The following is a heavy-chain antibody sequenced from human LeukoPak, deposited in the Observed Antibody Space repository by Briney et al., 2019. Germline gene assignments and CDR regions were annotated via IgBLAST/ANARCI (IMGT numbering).Heavy chain of an antibody. J-gene: IGHJ3*02. Sequence: EASVKVSCKASGYTFTGYYMHWVRQAPGQGLEWMGWINPNSGGTNYAQKFQGRVTMTRDMSTSTVYMELSSLRSEDTAVYYCARDLSYGSGSYDAFDIWGQGTLVTVSS. CDR3: ARDLSYGSGSYDAFDI. V-gene: IGHV1-2*02. CDR1: GYTFTGYY. CDR2: INPNSGGT. D-gene: IGHD3-10*01.